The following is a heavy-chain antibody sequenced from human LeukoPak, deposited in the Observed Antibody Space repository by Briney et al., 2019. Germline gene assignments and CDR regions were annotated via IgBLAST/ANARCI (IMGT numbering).Heavy chain of an antibody. CDR1: GFTFSSYG. CDR3: AKNRGFPSFDY. CDR2: IWYDGSNK. J-gene: IGHJ4*02. Sequence: GGSLRLSCAASGFTFSSYGMHWVRQAPGKGLEWVAVIWYDGSNKYYADSVKGRFAISRDNSKNTLYLQMNSLRAEDTAVYYCAKNRGFPSFDYWGQGTLVTVSS. V-gene: IGHV3-33*06.